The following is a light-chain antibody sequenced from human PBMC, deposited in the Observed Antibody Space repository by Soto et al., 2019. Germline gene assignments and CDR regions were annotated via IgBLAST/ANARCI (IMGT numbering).Light chain of an antibody. CDR2: DAY. CDR1: QNIISL. J-gene: IGKJ1*01. V-gene: IGKV1-5*01. Sequence: DIQMTQSPSTLSASVGDRVTITCRASQNIISLLAWFQQQPGKAPKLLMYDAYTLQSGVQSRFSGSGYGTEFTVTISSRQPEDFVTYYCQQYHRSWTFGQGTKVEFK. CDR3: QQYHRSWT.